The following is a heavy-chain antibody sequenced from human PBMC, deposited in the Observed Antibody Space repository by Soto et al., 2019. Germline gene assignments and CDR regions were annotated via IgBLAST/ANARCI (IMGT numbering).Heavy chain of an antibody. D-gene: IGHD1-26*01. Sequence: ASVKVSCKASGYTFTNYHIHWVRQAPGQGPEWMGIINPGDGRTTYTQKFQGRVTMIRDTSTSTVYMELTGLISEDTAVYYCARVSGSYWPFDYWGQGTLVTVSS. CDR2: INPGDGRT. J-gene: IGHJ4*02. CDR3: ARVSGSYWPFDY. CDR1: GYTFTNYH. V-gene: IGHV1-46*01.